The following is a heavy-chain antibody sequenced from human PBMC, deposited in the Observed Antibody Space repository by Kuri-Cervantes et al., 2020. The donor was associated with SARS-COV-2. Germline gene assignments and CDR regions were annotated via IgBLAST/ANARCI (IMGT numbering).Heavy chain of an antibody. D-gene: IGHD3-3*01. J-gene: IGHJ5*02. CDR3: ARQMMSSITIFGVVITRNWFDP. V-gene: IGHV4-4*07. Sequence: ESLKISCTVSGGSISSYYWSWIRQPAGKGLEWIGRIYTSGSTNYNPSLKSRVTISVDTSKNQFSLKLSSVTAADTAVYYCARQMMSSITIFGVVITRNWFDPWGQGTLVTVSS. CDR2: IYTSGST. CDR1: GGSISSYY.